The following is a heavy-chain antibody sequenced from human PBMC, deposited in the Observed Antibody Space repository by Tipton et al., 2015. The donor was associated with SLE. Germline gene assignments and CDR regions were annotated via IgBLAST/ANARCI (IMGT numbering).Heavy chain of an antibody. J-gene: IGHJ5*02. CDR1: GGTFSSYA. CDR3: ARDWRPYCGGDCYSFDP. D-gene: IGHD2-21*01. V-gene: IGHV1-69*01. CDR2: IIPIFGTA. Sequence: QLVQSGPEVKKPGSSVKVSCKASGGTFSSYAISWVRQAPGQGLEWMGGIIPIFGTANYAQKFQGRVTITADESTSTAYMELSSLRSEDTAVYYGARDWRPYCGGDCYSFDPWGQGTLVTVSS.